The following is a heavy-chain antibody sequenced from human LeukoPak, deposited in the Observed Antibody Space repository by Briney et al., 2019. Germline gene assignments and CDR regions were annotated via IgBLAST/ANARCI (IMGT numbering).Heavy chain of an antibody. CDR3: ARDHLIVVVPGAIYFDY. V-gene: IGHV3-23*01. Sequence: PGGSLRLSCAASGFTLSSYWMHWVRQAPGKGLEWVSLITGSGGSQFHADSVMGRFTISRDNSKNTLYLEMNSLRAEDTAVYYCARDHLIVVVPGAIYFDYWGQGTLVTVSS. J-gene: IGHJ4*02. D-gene: IGHD2-2*01. CDR2: ITGSGGSQ. CDR1: GFTLSSYW.